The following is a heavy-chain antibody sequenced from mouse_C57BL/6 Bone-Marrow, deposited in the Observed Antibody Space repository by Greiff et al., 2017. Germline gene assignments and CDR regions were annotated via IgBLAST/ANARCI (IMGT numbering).Heavy chain of an antibody. CDR1: GYTFTDYN. CDR2: IIPNNGGT. J-gene: IGHJ3*01. CDR3: ARFDYGSAY. D-gene: IGHD1-1*01. V-gene: IGHV1-18*01. Sequence: EVKVEESGPELVKPGASVKIPCKASGYTFTDYNMDWVKQSHGKSLEWIGDIIPNNGGTIYNQKFKGKATLTVDKSSSTAYMELRSLTSEDTAVYYCARFDYGSAYWGQGTLVTVSA.